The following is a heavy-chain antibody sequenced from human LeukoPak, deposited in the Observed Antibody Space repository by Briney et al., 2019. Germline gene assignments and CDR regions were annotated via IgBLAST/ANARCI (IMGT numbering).Heavy chain of an antibody. CDR3: ARWRVPANWFDP. Sequence: ASVKVSCKASGYTFTSYDINWVRQAPGQGLEWLGWISAYNANTNYAQKLQGRVTMTTDTSTSTAYMELRSLRSDDTAVYYCARWRVPANWFDPWGQGTLVTVSS. J-gene: IGHJ5*02. CDR1: GYTFTSYD. V-gene: IGHV1-18*01. CDR2: ISAYNANT. D-gene: IGHD2-2*01.